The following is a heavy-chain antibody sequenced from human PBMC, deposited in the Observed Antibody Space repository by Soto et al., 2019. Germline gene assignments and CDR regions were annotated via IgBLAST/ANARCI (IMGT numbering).Heavy chain of an antibody. J-gene: IGHJ6*02. CDR1: GGSISSFY. Sequence: SETLSLTCTVSGGSISSFYWSWIRQPAGKGLEWIGRIYISGSTNYNPSLKSRVTMSVDTSKNQFSLKLSSVTAADTAVYYCAIDHAYCGGDGYSTYYYYGMDVWGQGTTVTVSS. CDR3: AIDHAYCGGDGYSTYYYYGMDV. CDR2: IYISGST. V-gene: IGHV4-4*07. D-gene: IGHD2-21*02.